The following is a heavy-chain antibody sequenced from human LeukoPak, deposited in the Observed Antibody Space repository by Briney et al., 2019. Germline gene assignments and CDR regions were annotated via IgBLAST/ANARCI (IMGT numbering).Heavy chain of an antibody. CDR2: INPNSGGT. CDR1: GYTFTGYY. CDR3: ATVIRSYDFWSGYYPKAFDI. J-gene: IGHJ3*02. V-gene: IGHV1-2*06. Sequence: ASVKVSCKASGYTFTGYYMHWVRQAPGQGLEWMGRINPNSGGTNYAQKFQGRVTMTEDTSTDTAYMELSSLRSEDTAVYYCATVIRSYDFWSGYYPKAFDIWGQGTMVTVSS. D-gene: IGHD3-3*01.